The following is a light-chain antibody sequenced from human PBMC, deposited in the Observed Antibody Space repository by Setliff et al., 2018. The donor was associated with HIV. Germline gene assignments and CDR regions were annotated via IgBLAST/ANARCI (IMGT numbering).Light chain of an antibody. CDR1: SSDVGGYNF. CDR3: SSYTGSDTFDV. V-gene: IGLV2-23*02. Sequence: QSALTQPASVSGSPGQSITISCTGTSSDVGGYNFVSWYQHHPGKAPKLTIFEVKRRPSGVSNRFSGSKSGNTASLTISVLQAEDEATYFCSSYTGSDTFDVFGTGTKVTV. CDR2: EVK. J-gene: IGLJ1*01.